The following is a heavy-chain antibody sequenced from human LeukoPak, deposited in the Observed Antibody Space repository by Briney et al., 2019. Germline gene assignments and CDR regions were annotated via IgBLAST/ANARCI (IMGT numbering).Heavy chain of an antibody. Sequence: SETLSLTCTVSGGSIAGSSYYWVWIRQPPGNGLEWIGTIYYSGSTYYNPSLKGRATISVDTSKNQFSLRLSSVTAAATAVYFCAREVDAAAAYNWFDPWGQGTLVTVSS. V-gene: IGHV4-39*07. D-gene: IGHD2-2*01. J-gene: IGHJ5*02. CDR2: IYYSGST. CDR3: AREVDAAAAYNWFDP. CDR1: GGSIAGSSYY.